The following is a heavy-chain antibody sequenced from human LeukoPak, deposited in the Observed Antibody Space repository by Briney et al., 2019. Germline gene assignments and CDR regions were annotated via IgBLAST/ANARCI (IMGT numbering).Heavy chain of an antibody. CDR2: INSDGSSI. Sequence: GGSLRLSCAAFGFTFSSYEMNWVRQAPGKGLVWVSRINSDGSSISYADSVKGRFTISRDNAKNTLYLLMNSLRAEDTAVYCCARRAAALGAFDYWGQGTLVTVSS. V-gene: IGHV3-74*01. D-gene: IGHD6-13*01. J-gene: IGHJ4*02. CDR3: ARRAAALGAFDY. CDR1: GFTFSSYE.